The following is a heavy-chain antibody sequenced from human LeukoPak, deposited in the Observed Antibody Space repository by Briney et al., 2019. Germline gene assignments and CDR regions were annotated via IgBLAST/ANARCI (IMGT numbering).Heavy chain of an antibody. V-gene: IGHV4-4*07. J-gene: IGHJ4*02. Sequence: SETLSLTCTVSGGSIGSYYWSWIRQPAGKGLEWIGRIYTSGSTNYNPSLKSRVTMSVDTSKNQFSLKLSSVTAADTAVYYCARDAGIAVADHYFDYWGQGTLVTVSS. CDR1: GGSIGSYY. D-gene: IGHD6-19*01. CDR2: IYTSGST. CDR3: ARDAGIAVADHYFDY.